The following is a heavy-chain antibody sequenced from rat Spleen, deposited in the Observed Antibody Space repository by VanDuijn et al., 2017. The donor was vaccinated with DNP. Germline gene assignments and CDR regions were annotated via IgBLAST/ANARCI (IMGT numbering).Heavy chain of an antibody. D-gene: IGHD1-12*01. CDR2: IHTGGTTT. CDR3: ARHRTIMPYYYAMDA. V-gene: IGHV5S13*01. CDR1: GFTFSHYG. Sequence: EVQLVESGGGLVQPGGSLKLSCAASGFTFSHYGMAWVRQTPTKGLEWVASIHTGGTTTYYRDSVRGRFTISRDSAKSTLYLQMKSLRSEDTATYYCARHRTIMPYYYAMDAWGQGASVTVSS. J-gene: IGHJ4*01.